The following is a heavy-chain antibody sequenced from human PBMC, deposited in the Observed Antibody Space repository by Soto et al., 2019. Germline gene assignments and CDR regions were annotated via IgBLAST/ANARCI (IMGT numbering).Heavy chain of an antibody. CDR2: IYSGGST. J-gene: IGHJ4*02. D-gene: IGHD3-10*01. CDR3: ARDFYYYGSGTMGGYFDY. CDR1: GITVSSNY. V-gene: IGHV3-66*01. Sequence: EVQLVESGGGLVQPGGSLRLSCAASGITVSSNYMSWVRQAPGKGLEWVSVIYSGGSTYYADSVKGRFTISRDNSKNPLYLQMNSLRAEDTAVYYCARDFYYYGSGTMGGYFDYWGQGTLVTVSS.